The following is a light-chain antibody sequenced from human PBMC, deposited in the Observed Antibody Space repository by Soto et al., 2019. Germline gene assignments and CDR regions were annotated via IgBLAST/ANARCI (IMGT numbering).Light chain of an antibody. CDR1: QSVSNNY. V-gene: IGKV3-20*01. CDR3: QQHGTSPIT. Sequence: EIVLTQSPATLSLSPGDRATLSCRASQSVSNNYLAWYQQKPGQAPRLLIYGASNRATGIPDRFSGSGSGTDFTLTISRLEPEDFAVYYCQQHGTSPITFGQGTRLEI. CDR2: GAS. J-gene: IGKJ5*01.